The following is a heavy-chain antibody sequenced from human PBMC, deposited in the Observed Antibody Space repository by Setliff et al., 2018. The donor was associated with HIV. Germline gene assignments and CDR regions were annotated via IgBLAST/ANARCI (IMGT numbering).Heavy chain of an antibody. CDR3: VALSVVQTQAMELAWFEP. J-gene: IGHJ5*02. Sequence: KPSETLSLTCNVSGGFINTNSYYWGWIRQPPGKKVEWIGNVFYSGTTYYSPSLKSRVTISVDTAKNHFSLRLSSVTAADTAVYFYVALSVVQTQAMELAWFEPWGQGTPVTVSS. V-gene: IGHV4-39*02. D-gene: IGHD1-26*01. CDR1: GGFINTNSYY. CDR2: VFYSGTT.